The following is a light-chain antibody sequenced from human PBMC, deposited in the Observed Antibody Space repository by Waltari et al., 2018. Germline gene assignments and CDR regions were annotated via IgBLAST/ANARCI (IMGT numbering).Light chain of an antibody. Sequence: DIQMTHSPSTLSASVGDSVTISCRASQSVGTWLAWYQQKPGKAPKLLIYMASSLESGVPSRFSGSGSGTEFTLTISSLQPDDFATYSCQQYSSFSTFGQGTKVDI. CDR1: QSVGTW. J-gene: IGKJ2*01. CDR3: QQYSSFST. CDR2: MAS. V-gene: IGKV1-5*03.